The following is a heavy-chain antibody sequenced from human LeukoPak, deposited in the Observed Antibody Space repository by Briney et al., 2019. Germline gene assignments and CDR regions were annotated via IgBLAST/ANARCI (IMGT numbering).Heavy chain of an antibody. CDR2: ISYDGSNK. J-gene: IGHJ3*02. CDR3: AKERTDYGDSHDAFDI. CDR1: GFTFSSYG. Sequence: GGSLRLSCAASGFTFSSYGMHWVRQAPGKGLEWVAVISYDGSNKYYADSVKGRFTISRDNSKNTLYLQMNSLRAEDTAVYYCAKERTDYGDSHDAFDIWGQGTMVTVSS. D-gene: IGHD4-17*01. V-gene: IGHV3-30*18.